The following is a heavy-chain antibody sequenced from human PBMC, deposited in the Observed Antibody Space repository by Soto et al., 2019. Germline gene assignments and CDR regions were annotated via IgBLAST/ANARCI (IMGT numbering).Heavy chain of an antibody. Sequence: GGSLRLSCTASGFTFGDYAMSWVRQAPGKGLEWVGFIRSKAYGGTTEYAASVKGRFTISRDDSKSIAYLQMNSLKTEDTAVYYCMATGAHLTTGAPFDYWGQGTLVTVSS. CDR3: MATGAHLTTGAPFDY. CDR1: GFTFGDYA. V-gene: IGHV3-49*04. CDR2: IRSKAYGGTT. D-gene: IGHD4-4*01. J-gene: IGHJ4*02.